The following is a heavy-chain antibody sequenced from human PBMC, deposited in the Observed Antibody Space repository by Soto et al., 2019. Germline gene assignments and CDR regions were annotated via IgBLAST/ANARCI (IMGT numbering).Heavy chain of an antibody. Sequence: PGGSLRLSCAASGFTFSSYAMSWVRQAPGKGLEWVSAISGSGGSTYYADSVKGRFTISRDNSKNTLYLQMNSLRAEDTAVYYCAKGGLLYESSGSTRKGYDFDIWDQGTMVTVSS. V-gene: IGHV3-23*01. J-gene: IGHJ3*02. CDR1: GFTFSSYA. CDR3: AKGGLLYESSGSTRKGYDFDI. D-gene: IGHD3-22*01. CDR2: ISGSGGST.